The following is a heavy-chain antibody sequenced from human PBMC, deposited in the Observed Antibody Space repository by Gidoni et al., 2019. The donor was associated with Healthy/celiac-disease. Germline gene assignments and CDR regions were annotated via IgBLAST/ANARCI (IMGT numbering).Heavy chain of an antibody. CDR2: ISDDGSNK. CDR3: AKEIEDGSDWFDP. Sequence: QVQLVEFGGGVVQPGGSLRLSCAASGFTFSSYGMHWVRQAPGKGLEWVAVISDDGSNKYYADSVKGRFTISRDNSKNTLYLQMNSLRAEDTAVYYCAKEIEDGSDWFDPWGQGTLVTVSS. D-gene: IGHD3-10*01. J-gene: IGHJ5*02. V-gene: IGHV3-30*18. CDR1: GFTFSSYG.